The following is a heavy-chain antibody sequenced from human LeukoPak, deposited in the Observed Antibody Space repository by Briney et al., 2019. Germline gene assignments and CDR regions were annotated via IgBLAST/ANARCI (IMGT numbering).Heavy chain of an antibody. Sequence: TGESLRLSCAASGFTFGNAWMSWVRQAPGKGLEWVSVIYSDGSTYYADSVKDRFTISTDTSRNTLYLQMNSLRAEDTAVYYCAGGKPATAIRPYFDYWGQGNLVTVSS. CDR2: IYSDGST. CDR3: AGGKPATAIRPYFDY. V-gene: IGHV3-66*01. CDR1: GFTFGNAW. D-gene: IGHD2-2*02. J-gene: IGHJ4*02.